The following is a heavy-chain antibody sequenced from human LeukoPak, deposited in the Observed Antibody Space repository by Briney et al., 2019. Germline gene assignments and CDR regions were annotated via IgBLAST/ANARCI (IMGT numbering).Heavy chain of an antibody. J-gene: IGHJ4*02. D-gene: IGHD2-21*02. V-gene: IGHV4-39*07. CDR2: IYYSGST. CDR3: ARGMVVTAIDY. Sequence: SETLSLTCTVSGGSISSSSYYWGWIRQPPGKGLEWIGSIYYSGSTYYNPSLKSRVTISVDTSKNQFSLKLSSVTAADTAVYYCARGMVVTAIDYWGQGTLVTASS. CDR1: GGSISSSSYY.